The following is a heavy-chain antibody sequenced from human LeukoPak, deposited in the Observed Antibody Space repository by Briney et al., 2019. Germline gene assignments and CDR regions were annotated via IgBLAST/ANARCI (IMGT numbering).Heavy chain of an antibody. CDR1: GFTFNSSA. J-gene: IGHJ4*02. Sequence: GGSLRLSCAASGFTFNSSAMTWVRQAPGGGLEWVSTITGSDDKTYYADSVKGRFTISKDYSKHTLHLQMKSLRVEDTAMYCCARGPQLGSGYHPDCWGQGTLVTVSS. D-gene: IGHD3-22*01. CDR2: ITGSDDKT. CDR3: ARGPQLGSGYHPDC. V-gene: IGHV3-23*01.